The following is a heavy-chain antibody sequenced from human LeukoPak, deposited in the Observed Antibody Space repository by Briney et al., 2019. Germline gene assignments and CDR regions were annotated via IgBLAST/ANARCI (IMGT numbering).Heavy chain of an antibody. CDR2: INPSGGST. D-gene: IGHD2-21*02. V-gene: IGHV1-46*01. Sequence: ASVKVSCKASGYTFTSYCMHWVRQAPGQGLEWMGIINPSGGSTSYAQKFQGRVTMTRDMSASTVYMELSSLRSEDTAVYYCARVRRSLQYCGGDCWILDYWGQGTLVTVSS. CDR1: GYTFTSYC. CDR3: ARVRRSLQYCGGDCWILDY. J-gene: IGHJ4*02.